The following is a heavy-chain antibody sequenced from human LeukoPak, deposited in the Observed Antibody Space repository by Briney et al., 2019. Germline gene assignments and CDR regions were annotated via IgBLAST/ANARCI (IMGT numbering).Heavy chain of an antibody. CDR1: GFTFGSYG. J-gene: IGHJ4*02. CDR3: ARDPSWGMAFDY. Sequence: GGSLRLSCAASGFTFGSYGMHWVRQAPGKGLEWVAVIWYDGSNKYYADSVKGRFTISRDNSKNTLYLQMNSLRAEDTAVYYCARDPSWGMAFDYWGQGTLVTVSS. CDR2: IWYDGSNK. V-gene: IGHV3-33*01. D-gene: IGHD2-8*02.